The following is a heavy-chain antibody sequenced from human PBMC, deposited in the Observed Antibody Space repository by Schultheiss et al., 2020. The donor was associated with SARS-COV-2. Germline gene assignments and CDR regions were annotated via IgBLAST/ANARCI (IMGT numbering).Heavy chain of an antibody. D-gene: IGHD6-19*01. CDR2: ISGSANSA. CDR3: ARDVRTTVTGTYNWLDF. Sequence: GGSLRLSCAASGFTFSSYAMSWVRQAPGKGLEWVSAISGSANSAYYADSVKGRFTISRDNSKNTLYLQINSLRAEDTAFYYCARDVRTTVTGTYNWLDFWGQGILVTVSS. J-gene: IGHJ5*01. V-gene: IGHV3-23*01. CDR1: GFTFSSYA.